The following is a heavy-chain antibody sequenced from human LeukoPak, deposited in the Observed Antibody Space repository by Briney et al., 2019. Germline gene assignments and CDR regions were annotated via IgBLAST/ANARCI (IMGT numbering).Heavy chain of an antibody. CDR2: INHSGST. CDR1: GGSFSGYY. D-gene: IGHD5-18*01. J-gene: IGHJ4*02. V-gene: IGHV4-34*01. Sequence: PSETLSLTCAVYGGSFSGYYWSWIRQPPGKGLEWIGEINHSGSTNYNPSLKSRVTISVDTSKNQFSLKLSSVTAADTAVYYCARVLLRGYSYGWYYIDYWGQGTLVTVSS. CDR3: ARVLLRGYSYGWYYIDY.